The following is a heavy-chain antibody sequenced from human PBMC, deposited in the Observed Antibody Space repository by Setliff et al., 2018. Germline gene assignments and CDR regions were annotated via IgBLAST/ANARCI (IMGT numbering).Heavy chain of an antibody. CDR3: AKEGYYDFWSGYLTHYYYYMDV. CDR2: IWYDGSNK. CDR1: GFTFSSYG. J-gene: IGHJ6*03. D-gene: IGHD3-3*01. V-gene: IGHV3-33*06. Sequence: GGSLRLSCAASGFTFSSYGMHWVRQAPGKGLEWVAVIWYDGSNKYYADSVKGRFTISRDNSKNTLYLQMNSLRAEDTAVYYCAKEGYYDFWSGYLTHYYYYMDVWGKGTTVTAP.